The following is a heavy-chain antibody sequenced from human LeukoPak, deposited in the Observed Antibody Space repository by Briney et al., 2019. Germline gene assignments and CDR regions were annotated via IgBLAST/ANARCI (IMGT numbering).Heavy chain of an antibody. D-gene: IGHD3-22*01. CDR2: INVGNGNT. J-gene: IGHJ4*02. Sequence: GASVKVSCKASGYTYTSYAMHWVRQAPGQRLEWMGWINVGNGNTEYSQKFQGRVTITGDTSASTAYMELSSLRSEDTAVYYCARDGYYDSSGYSCFDYWGQGTLVTVSS. CDR1: GYTYTSYA. CDR3: ARDGYYDSSGYSCFDY. V-gene: IGHV1-3*01.